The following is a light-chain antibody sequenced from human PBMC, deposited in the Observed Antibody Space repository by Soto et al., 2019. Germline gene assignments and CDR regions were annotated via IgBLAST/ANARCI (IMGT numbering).Light chain of an antibody. CDR1: QSFSGY. Sequence: EIVLTQSPATLSLSQGDRVTLSCRASQSFSGYLAWYQQKPGQAPRLLIYDASKRATGIPARFSGRGSGTEFTLTISSLEPEDFAVYYCQQRSNWPPVITFGQGTRLEIK. CDR3: QQRSNWPPVIT. CDR2: DAS. J-gene: IGKJ5*01. V-gene: IGKV3-11*01.